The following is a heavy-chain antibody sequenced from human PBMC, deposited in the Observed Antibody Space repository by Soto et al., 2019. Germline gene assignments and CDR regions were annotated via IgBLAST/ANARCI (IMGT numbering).Heavy chain of an antibody. CDR2: IHYSGST. J-gene: IGHJ5*02. CDR3: GREDGGYWRGGSCIQTSWFDP. CDR1: GGSLSSGGYF. D-gene: IGHD2-15*01. Sequence: QVQLQESGPGLVKPSQTLSLTCTVSGGSLSSGGYFWSWLRQHPGKGLVWIGYIHYSGSTYYNPSLKSRVTISVDTSKNQCSLKLTSGTAADTAVYYCGREDGGYWRGGSCIQTSWFDPWGQGTRVTVSS. V-gene: IGHV4-31*03.